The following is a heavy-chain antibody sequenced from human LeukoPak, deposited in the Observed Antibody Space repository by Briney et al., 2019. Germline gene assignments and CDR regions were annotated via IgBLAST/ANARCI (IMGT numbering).Heavy chain of an antibody. CDR2: IYTSGST. CDR3: ARDLEDCSGGSCYRLGVDKNAFDI. CDR1: GGSISSYY. D-gene: IGHD2-15*01. J-gene: IGHJ3*02. V-gene: IGHV4-4*07. Sequence: SETLSLTCTVSGGSISSYYWSWIRQPAGKGLEWIGRIYTSGSTNYNPSRKSRVTVSVDTSKNQFSLKLSSVTAADTAVYYCARDLEDCSGGSCYRLGVDKNAFDIWGQGTMVTVSS.